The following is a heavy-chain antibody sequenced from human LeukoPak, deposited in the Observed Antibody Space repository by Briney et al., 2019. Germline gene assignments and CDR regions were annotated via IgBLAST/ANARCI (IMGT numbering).Heavy chain of an antibody. Sequence: SETLSLTCTVSGGSISSSSYYWGWIRQPPGKGLEWIGSIYYSGSTNYNPSLKSRVTMSVDTSKNQFSLKLSSVTAADTAVYYCTGGSYYTGYYFDYWGQGTLVTVSS. J-gene: IGHJ4*02. V-gene: IGHV4-39*07. D-gene: IGHD1-26*01. CDR1: GGSISSSSYY. CDR3: TGGSYYTGYYFDY. CDR2: IYYSGST.